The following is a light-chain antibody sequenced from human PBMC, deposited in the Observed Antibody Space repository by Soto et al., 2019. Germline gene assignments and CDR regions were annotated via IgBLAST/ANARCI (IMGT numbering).Light chain of an antibody. V-gene: IGKV3-20*01. CDR3: QQCGSSST. Sequence: EVAMSHTPVTLSVSPGERATLSCRASQRVNINLAWYQQKPGQAPRLLIYGASMRATCIPDRFSGSGSGTDFTLTISRLEPEDFAVYYCQQCGSSSTFGQGTRLETK. CDR1: QRVNIN. J-gene: IGKJ5*01. CDR2: GAS.